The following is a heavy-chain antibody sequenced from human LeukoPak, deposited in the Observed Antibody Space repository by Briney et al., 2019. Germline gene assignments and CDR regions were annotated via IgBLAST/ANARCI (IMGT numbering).Heavy chain of an antibody. CDR2: IYYSRST. J-gene: IGHJ5*02. D-gene: IGHD1-1*01. CDR3: ARDRLQLQS. CDR1: GGSINSSSYY. Sequence: SETLSLTCTVSGGSINSSSYYWGWIRQPPGKGLEWIGIIYYSRSTYYNPSLKSRVTISVDTSKNQFSLKLSSVTAADTAVYYCARDRLQLQSWGQGTLVTVSS. V-gene: IGHV4-39*07.